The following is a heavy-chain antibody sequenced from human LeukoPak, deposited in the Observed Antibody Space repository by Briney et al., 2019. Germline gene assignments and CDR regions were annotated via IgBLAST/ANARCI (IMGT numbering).Heavy chain of an antibody. D-gene: IGHD5-18*01. CDR1: GYTFNDYY. CDR2: INPKSGGT. CDR3: ARIGGRGYSYGTFDY. Sequence: ASVKVSCKASGYTFNDYYIHWVRQAPGQGLEWKGRINPKSGGTNYAQKFQGRVTMTRDTSISTVYMELSRLRSDDRAVYYCARIGGRGYSYGTFDYWGQGTLVTVSS. V-gene: IGHV1-2*02. J-gene: IGHJ4*02.